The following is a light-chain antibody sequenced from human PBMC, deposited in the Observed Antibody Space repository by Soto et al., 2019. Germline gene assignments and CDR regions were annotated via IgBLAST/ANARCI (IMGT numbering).Light chain of an antibody. J-gene: IGKJ1*01. CDR2: GAS. V-gene: IGKV3-20*01. Sequence: ILVTQSPGTLALSPGEIATLSFRASQSVSNNYLAWYQQKPGQAPRLLIYGASNRATGIPDRFSGSGSGTDFTLTISRLETEDFAVYYCQQYGSSGTFGQGTKVDIK. CDR1: QSVSNNY. CDR3: QQYGSSGT.